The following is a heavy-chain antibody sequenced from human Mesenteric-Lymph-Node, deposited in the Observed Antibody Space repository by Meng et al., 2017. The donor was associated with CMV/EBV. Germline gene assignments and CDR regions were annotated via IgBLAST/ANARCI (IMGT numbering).Heavy chain of an antibody. D-gene: IGHD3-16*02. J-gene: IGHJ4*02. V-gene: IGHV3-7*01. CDR3: AREDVWGSYPFVGIQYYFDY. CDR1: GFTFSSYW. CDR2: IKQDGSEK. Sequence: GESLKISCAASGFTFSSYWMSWVRQAPGKGLEWVANIKQDGSEKYYVDSVKGRFTISRDNAKNSLYLQMNSLRAEDTAVYYCAREDVWGSYPFVGIQYYFDYWGQGTLVTVSS.